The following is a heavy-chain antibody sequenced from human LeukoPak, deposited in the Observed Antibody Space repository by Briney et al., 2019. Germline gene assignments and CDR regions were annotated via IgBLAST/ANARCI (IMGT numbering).Heavy chain of an antibody. Sequence: GGSLRLSCAASGFTFSDYYMCWIRQAPGKGLEWVSYISSGGNSIHYADSVKGRFTISRDNAKNSLSLQMNSLRAEDTAVYYCARAKYNDFWSGSYYFDYWGQETLVTVSS. CDR2: ISSGGNSI. D-gene: IGHD3-3*01. CDR3: ARAKYNDFWSGSYYFDY. CDR1: GFTFSDYY. V-gene: IGHV3-11*04. J-gene: IGHJ4*02.